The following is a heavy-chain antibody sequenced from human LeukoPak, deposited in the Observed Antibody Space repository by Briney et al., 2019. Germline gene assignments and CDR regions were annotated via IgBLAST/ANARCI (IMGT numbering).Heavy chain of an antibody. CDR2: IYTSGST. D-gene: IGHD3-22*01. J-gene: IGHJ4*02. V-gene: IGHV4-61*02. CDR3: ARGRHYYEDRGVDY. CDR1: GGSISSGSYY. Sequence: SETLSLTCTVSGGSISSGSYYWSWIRQPAGTGLEWIGRIYTSGSTNYNPSLKSRVTISVDTSKNQFSLKLSSVTAADTAVYYCARGRHYYEDRGVDYWGQGTLVTVSS.